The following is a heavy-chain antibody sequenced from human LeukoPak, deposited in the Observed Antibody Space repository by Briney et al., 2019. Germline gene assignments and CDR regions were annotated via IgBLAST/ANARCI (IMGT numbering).Heavy chain of an antibody. V-gene: IGHV4-59*01. CDR1: GGSMSGYD. D-gene: IGHD5-12*01. J-gene: IGHJ4*02. CDR2: IHYSGTT. Sequence: SETLSLTCTVSGGSMSGYDWSWIRQPPGKGLKWIGYIHYSGTTNYNPSLKSRVTISLDTSRNQFSLKLRSVTTADTAVYYCARRRVYSGSGEFDFWGQGTLVTVSS. CDR3: ARRRVYSGSGEFDF.